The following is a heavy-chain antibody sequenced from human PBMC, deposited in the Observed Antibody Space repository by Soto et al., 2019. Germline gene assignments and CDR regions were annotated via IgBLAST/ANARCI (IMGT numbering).Heavy chain of an antibody. CDR3: ARDGPPLGFDY. CDR2: IIPIFGTA. Sequence: SLKCSCKSSGGTFSSYAISWVRQAPGQGLEWMGGIIPIFGTANYAQKFQGRVTITADESTSTAYMELSSLRSEDTAVYYCARDGPPLGFDYWGQGTLVTVSS. V-gene: IGHV1-69*01. CDR1: GGTFSSYA. J-gene: IGHJ4*02.